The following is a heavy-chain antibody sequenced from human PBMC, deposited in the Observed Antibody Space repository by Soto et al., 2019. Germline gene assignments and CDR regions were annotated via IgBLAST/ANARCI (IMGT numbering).Heavy chain of an antibody. V-gene: IGHV3-9*01. J-gene: IGHJ3*01. CDR3: AKDEGYCNRISCKDAFDY. CDR1: GFTFVDYA. D-gene: IGHD2-2*01. CDR2: ISWDGGYQ. Sequence: EVQLVESGGGLVQPGRSLRLSCAASGFTFVDYAMHWVRQAPGQGLEWVSGISWDGGYQGYADSVKGGFTISRDNAKKSLYLEMKSLRVEDTVLYYCAKDEGYCNRISCKDAFDYWGQGTTVIVS.